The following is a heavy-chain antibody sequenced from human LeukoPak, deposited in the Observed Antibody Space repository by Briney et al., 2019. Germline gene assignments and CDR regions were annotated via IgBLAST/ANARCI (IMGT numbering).Heavy chain of an antibody. CDR3: SRTRRGQIGWTNDY. J-gene: IGHJ4*02. Sequence: SGPTLVKPTQTLTLTCTFSGFSLTTSGVGVGWIRQPPGKALEWLALIYWDDDKRYSPSLKSGVTITKDTSKNQVVLTMTNMDPVDTATYYCSRTRRGQIGWTNDYWGQGTLVTVSS. D-gene: IGHD6-19*01. CDR1: GFSLTTSGVG. CDR2: IYWDDDK. V-gene: IGHV2-5*02.